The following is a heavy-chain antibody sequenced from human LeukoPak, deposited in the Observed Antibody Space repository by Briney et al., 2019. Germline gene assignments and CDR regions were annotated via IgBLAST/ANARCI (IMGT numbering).Heavy chain of an antibody. V-gene: IGHV3-7*01. CDR2: IKTDGSEK. J-gene: IGHJ4*02. CDR1: GFTLCSYW. CDR3: ARDEWWQFIAVAITSYFDC. D-gene: IGHD6-19*01. Sequence: GGALGLSCAASGFTLCSYWMSWGRPAPGEGGGGVGHIKTDGSEKYYVDSVKGRFTISRDNAKNSLYLQMNSLRAEDTAVYYCARDEWWQFIAVAITSYFDCWGQGTLVTVSS.